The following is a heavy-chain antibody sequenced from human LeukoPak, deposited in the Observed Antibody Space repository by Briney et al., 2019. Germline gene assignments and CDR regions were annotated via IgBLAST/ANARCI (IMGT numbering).Heavy chain of an antibody. Sequence: GGSLRLSCAASGFTFSNYIMGWVRQAPGRGLEWVSAINEGGDGADYADSVKGRFTISRDNSKNTLYLQMNSLRAEDTAVYYCARDAMGLRLGELSYYFDYWGQGTLVTVSS. V-gene: IGHV3-23*01. CDR2: INEGGDGA. CDR1: GFTFSNYI. D-gene: IGHD3-16*02. J-gene: IGHJ4*02. CDR3: ARDAMGLRLGELSYYFDY.